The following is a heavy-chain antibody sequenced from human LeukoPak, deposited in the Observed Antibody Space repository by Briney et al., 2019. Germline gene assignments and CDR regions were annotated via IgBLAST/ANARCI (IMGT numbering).Heavy chain of an antibody. D-gene: IGHD3-22*01. J-gene: IGHJ4*02. Sequence: GGSLRLSCAASGFTFSSYGMHWVRQAPGKGLEWVAFIRYDGSNKYDADSVKGRFTISRDNSENTVYLQMNSLRVGDTAVYFCALGGYSPTAALGCWGQGTLVTVSS. CDR3: ALGGYSPTAALGC. V-gene: IGHV3-30*02. CDR2: IRYDGSNK. CDR1: GFTFSSYG.